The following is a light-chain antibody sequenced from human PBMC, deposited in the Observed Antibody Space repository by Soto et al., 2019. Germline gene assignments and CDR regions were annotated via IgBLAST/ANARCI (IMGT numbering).Light chain of an antibody. CDR2: GND. Sequence: QSVLTQPPSVSGAPGQRVTISCTGSSSNIGAGYDVHWYQQLPGKAPKLLIYGNDNRPSGVPERFSGSKSGTSASLAITGLRADDEADYYCQSYGSSYSVFGSGTKVTVL. V-gene: IGLV1-40*01. CDR1: SSNIGAGYD. CDR3: QSYGSSYSV. J-gene: IGLJ1*01.